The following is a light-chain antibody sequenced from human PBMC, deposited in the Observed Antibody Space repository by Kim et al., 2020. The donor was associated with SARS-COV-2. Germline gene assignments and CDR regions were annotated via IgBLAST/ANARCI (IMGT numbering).Light chain of an antibody. CDR1: SSTIGAGYD. Sequence: QGITTTCHGSSSTIGAGYDVHWYQQIPGTAPQLLIYGNSNRPSGVPDRFSGSKSGTSASLAITGLQAEDEADYYCQSYDSSLSGWVFGGGTQLTVL. CDR3: QSYDSSLSGWV. CDR2: GNS. J-gene: IGLJ3*02. V-gene: IGLV1-40*01.